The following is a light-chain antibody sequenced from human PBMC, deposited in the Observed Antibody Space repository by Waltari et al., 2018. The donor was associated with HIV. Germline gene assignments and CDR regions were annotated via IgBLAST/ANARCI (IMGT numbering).Light chain of an antibody. J-gene: IGLJ3*02. CDR3: CSNAGSSTLV. CDR2: EVN. Sequence: QSALTQPASVSGSPGQSIPISCPGTSSDIGSYNLVSWYQQHPGRAPKLTIYEVNKRPSGVSKRFSGSKSGNTASLTISGLQAEDESDYYCCSNAGSSTLVFGGGTKLTVL. CDR1: SSDIGSYNL. V-gene: IGLV2-23*02.